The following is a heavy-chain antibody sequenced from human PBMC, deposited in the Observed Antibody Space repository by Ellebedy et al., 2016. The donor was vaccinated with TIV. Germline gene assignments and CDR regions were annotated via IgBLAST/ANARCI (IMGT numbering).Heavy chain of an antibody. CDR3: ARDSSGITIFGVVPPHVYYGMDV. V-gene: IGHV4-34*01. D-gene: IGHD3-3*01. CDR1: GGSFSGYY. CDR2: IYHSGST. J-gene: IGHJ6*02. Sequence: SETLSLTXAVYGGSFSGYYWSWIRQPPGKGLEWIGEIYHSGSTNYNPSLKSRVTISVDKSKNQFSLKLSSVTAADTAVYYCARDSSGITIFGVVPPHVYYGMDVWGQGTTVTVSS.